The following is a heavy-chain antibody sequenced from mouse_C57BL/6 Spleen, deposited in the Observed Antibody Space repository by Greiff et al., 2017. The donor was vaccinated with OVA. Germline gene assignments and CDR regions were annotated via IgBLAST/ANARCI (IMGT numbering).Heavy chain of an antibody. CDR1: GYTFTSYG. CDR3: ARITTVVANFDY. CDR2: IYPRSGNT. Sequence: VQLQESGAELARPGASVKLSCKASGYTFTSYGISWVKQRTGQGLEWIGEIYPRSGNTYYNEKFKGKATLTADKSSSTAYMELRSLTSEDSAVYFCARITTVVANFDYWGQGTTLTVSS. D-gene: IGHD1-1*01. J-gene: IGHJ2*01. V-gene: IGHV1-81*01.